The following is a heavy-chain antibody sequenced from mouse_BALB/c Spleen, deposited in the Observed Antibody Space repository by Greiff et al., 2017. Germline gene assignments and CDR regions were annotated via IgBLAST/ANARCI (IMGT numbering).Heavy chain of an antibody. Sequence: EVKVVESGGGLVQPGGSLRLSCATSGFTFTDYYMSWVRQPPGKALEWLGFIRNKANGYTTEYSASVKGRFTISRDNSQSILYLQMNTLRAEDSATYYCARDKITTHYYAMDYWGQGTSVTVSS. J-gene: IGHJ4*01. CDR3: ARDKITTHYYAMDY. CDR1: GFTFTDYY. V-gene: IGHV7-3*02. CDR2: IRNKANGYTT. D-gene: IGHD2-4*01.